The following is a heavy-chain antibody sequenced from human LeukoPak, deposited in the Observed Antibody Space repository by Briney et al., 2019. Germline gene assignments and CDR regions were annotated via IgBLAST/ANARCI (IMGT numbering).Heavy chain of an antibody. Sequence: APVKVSCKASGYTFTGYYMHWVRQAPGQGLEWMGWINPNSGGTNYAQKFQGRVTMTRDTSISTAYMELSRLKSDDTAVYYCAREGEYGCSSTSCYGHVFDYWGQGTLVTVSS. V-gene: IGHV1-2*02. J-gene: IGHJ4*02. CDR3: AREGEYGCSSTSCYGHVFDY. D-gene: IGHD2-2*01. CDR1: GYTFTGYY. CDR2: INPNSGGT.